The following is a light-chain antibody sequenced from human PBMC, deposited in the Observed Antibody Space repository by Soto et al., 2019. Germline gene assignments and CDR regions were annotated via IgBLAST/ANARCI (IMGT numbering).Light chain of an antibody. Sequence: DIQMTQSPPSLRASVGDRVSITCRASQSISSYLNWYQQKPGKAPTLLIYAASSLQSGVPSRFSGSGSGTEFTLTISSLQPDDFASYYCQHYDSFSATFGQGTKVDIK. J-gene: IGKJ2*01. CDR2: AAS. CDR3: QHYDSFSAT. CDR1: QSISSY. V-gene: IGKV1-39*01.